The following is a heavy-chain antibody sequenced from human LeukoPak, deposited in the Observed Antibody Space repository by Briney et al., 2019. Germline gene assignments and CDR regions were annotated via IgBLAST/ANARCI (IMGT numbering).Heavy chain of an antibody. CDR3: AKSSAGITWFDP. J-gene: IGHJ5*02. CDR1: GFTFNNYG. CDR2: TLYDGSNK. Sequence: GGSLRLSCAASGFTFNNYGMHWVRQAPGKGLEWVTFTLYDGSNKYYTDSVKGRFTISRDNSKNTLYLQMNSLRAEDTAVYYCAKSSAGITWFDPWGQGTLVTVSS. V-gene: IGHV3-30*02. D-gene: IGHD1-1*01.